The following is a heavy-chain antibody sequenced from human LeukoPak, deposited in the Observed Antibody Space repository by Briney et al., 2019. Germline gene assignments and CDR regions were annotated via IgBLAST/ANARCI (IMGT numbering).Heavy chain of an antibody. J-gene: IGHJ4*02. CDR3: AKEGAYGDYSYYFDY. CDR2: VPFDVRNI. D-gene: IGHD4-17*01. Sequence: GGSLRLSCAASGFAFSDCGMHWVRQFPGKGLEGVAVVPFDVRNIYYADSVKGRFTISRDNSKNTVYLQMNNLRDEDTALYYCAKEGAYGDYSYYFDYWGQGTLVTVSS. CDR1: GFAFSDCG. V-gene: IGHV3-30*18.